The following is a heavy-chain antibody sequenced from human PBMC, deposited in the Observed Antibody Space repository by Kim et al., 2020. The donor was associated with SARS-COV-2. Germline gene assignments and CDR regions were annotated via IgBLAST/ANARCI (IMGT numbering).Heavy chain of an antibody. CDR2: IIPIFGTA. D-gene: IGHD6-19*01. Sequence: SVKVSCKASGGTFSSYAISWVRQAPGQGLEWMGGIIPIFGTANYAQKFQGRVTITADESTSTAYMELSSLRSEDTAVYYCARGDPGYSSGRQGAPGGVDYWGQGTLVTVSS. J-gene: IGHJ4*02. CDR1: GGTFSSYA. CDR3: ARGDPGYSSGRQGAPGGVDY. V-gene: IGHV1-69*13.